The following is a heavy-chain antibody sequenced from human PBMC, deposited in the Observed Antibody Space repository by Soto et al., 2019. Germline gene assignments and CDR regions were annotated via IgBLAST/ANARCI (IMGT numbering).Heavy chain of an antibody. D-gene: IGHD6-6*01. CDR1: GYSFTSYW. CDR2: IAPSDSYT. J-gene: IGHJ4*02. CDR3: VVYSSSSGRHFDY. V-gene: IGHV5-10-1*04. Sequence: GESLKISCKGSGYSFTSYWISWVRQMPGKGLEWMGRIAPSDSYTNYSPSFQGQVTISADKSITTAYLQWRSLKASDTAIYYCVVYSSSSGRHFDYWGQGTLVTVSS.